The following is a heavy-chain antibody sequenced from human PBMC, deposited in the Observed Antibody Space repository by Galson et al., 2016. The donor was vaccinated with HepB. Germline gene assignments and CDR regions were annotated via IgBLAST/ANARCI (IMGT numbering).Heavy chain of an antibody. CDR1: GFTFTRYN. D-gene: IGHD6-13*01. V-gene: IGHV3-21*01. Sequence: SLRLSCATPGFTFTRYNMNWVRQAPGKGLEWVSSISRGRSYIYYADSVKGRFTISRDNVKKSLYLQMNSLRPEDTAVYYCARVREQQLLDAFDIWGQGTMVTVPS. CDR3: ARVREQQLLDAFDI. CDR2: ISRGRSYI. J-gene: IGHJ3*02.